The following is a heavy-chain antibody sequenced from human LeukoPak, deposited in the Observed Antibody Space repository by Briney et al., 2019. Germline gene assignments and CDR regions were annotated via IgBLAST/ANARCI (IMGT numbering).Heavy chain of an antibody. J-gene: IGHJ4*02. V-gene: IGHV3-72*01. CDR2: IRDKANSYTT. CDR1: GFSFSAHY. Sequence: GGSLRLSCAASGFSFSAHYMDWVRQAPGKGLEWVGRIRDKANSYTTEYAASVKGRFTISGDDSNNSLYLQMNSLRAEDTALYYCVKDESDAAYRYWGQGILVTVSS. CDR3: VKDESDAAYRY. D-gene: IGHD2-15*01.